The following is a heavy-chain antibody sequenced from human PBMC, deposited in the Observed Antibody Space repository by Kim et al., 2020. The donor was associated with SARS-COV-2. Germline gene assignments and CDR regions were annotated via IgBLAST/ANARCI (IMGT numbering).Heavy chain of an antibody. V-gene: IGHV3-74*01. Sequence: GGSLRLSCAASGFTFSSYWMHWVRQAPGKGLVWVSRINSDGSSTSYADSVKGRFTISRDNAKNTLYLQMNSLRAEDTAVYYCARNFYCSSTSCYLSPEDYWGQGTLVTVSS. CDR1: GFTFSSYW. CDR3: ARNFYCSSTSCYLSPEDY. J-gene: IGHJ4*02. D-gene: IGHD2-2*01. CDR2: INSDGSST.